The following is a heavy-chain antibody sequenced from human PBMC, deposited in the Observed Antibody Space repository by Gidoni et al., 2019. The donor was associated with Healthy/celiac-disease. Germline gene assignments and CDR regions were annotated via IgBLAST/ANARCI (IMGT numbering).Heavy chain of an antibody. V-gene: IGHV3-9*01. D-gene: IGHD6-13*01. J-gene: IGHJ4*02. CDR2: ISWNSGSI. CDR1: GFTFADYA. CDR3: AKEGSSWYIDY. Sequence: EVQLVESGGGLVQPGRSLRLSCAASGFTFADYAMHWVRQAQGKGLEWVSGISWNSGSIGYADSVKGRFTISRDNAKNSLYLQMNSLRAEDTALYYCAKEGSSWYIDYWGQGTLVTVSS.